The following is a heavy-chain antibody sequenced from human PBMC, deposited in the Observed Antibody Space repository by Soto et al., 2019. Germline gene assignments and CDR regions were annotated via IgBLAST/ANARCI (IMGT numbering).Heavy chain of an antibody. Sequence: SVKGSLKASGYTFSGYAIGWLRQAPGQGLEWMGGIIPIFGTANYAQKFQGRVTITADESTSTAYMELSSLRSEDPAVYYCARAATHYSSGCYGGAGSFDYWGQGTLVTVSS. CDR3: ARAATHYSSGCYGGAGSFDY. D-gene: IGHD6-19*01. CDR2: IIPIFGTA. CDR1: GYTFSGYA. V-gene: IGHV1-69*13. J-gene: IGHJ4*02.